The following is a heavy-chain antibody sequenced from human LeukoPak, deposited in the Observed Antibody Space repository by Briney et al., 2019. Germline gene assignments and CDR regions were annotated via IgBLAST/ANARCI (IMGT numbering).Heavy chain of an antibody. V-gene: IGHV3-30*02. Sequence: GGSLRLSCAASGFTFSSYGMHWVRQAPGKGLEWVTFIKYDGSNTYFADSVKGRFTISRDNSKNTLYLQMNSLRAEDTAVYYCAKDPAMIVVVIFDYWGQGTLVTVSS. CDR2: IKYDGSNT. D-gene: IGHD3-22*01. CDR1: GFTFSSYG. J-gene: IGHJ4*02. CDR3: AKDPAMIVVVIFDY.